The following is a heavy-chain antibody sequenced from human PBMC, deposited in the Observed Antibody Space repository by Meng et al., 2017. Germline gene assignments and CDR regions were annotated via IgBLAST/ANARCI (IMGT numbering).Heavy chain of an antibody. Sequence: VQLGEDGGWFGLSVASLRIFWADSWFTFSTHARTWGRQAPGKGLGLVSAISSGGDTYYAASVRGRFTISRDNSKNTLYLQMNILRAEDTAVYYCAKFGNGVTLKSCYFDLWGRGTLVTVSS. V-gene: IGHV3-23*04. D-gene: IGHD1-1*01. J-gene: IGHJ2*01. CDR3: AKFGNGVTLKSCYFDL. CDR2: ISSGGDT. CDR1: WFTFSTHA.